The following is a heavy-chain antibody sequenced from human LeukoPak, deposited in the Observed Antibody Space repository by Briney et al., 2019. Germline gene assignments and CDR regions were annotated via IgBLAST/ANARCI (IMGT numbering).Heavy chain of an antibody. Sequence: GGSLRLSCAASGFTFSSYSMNWVRQAPGKGLEWVSSISSSSSYIYYADSVKGRFTISRDNAKNSLYLQMNSLRAEDTAVYYCARGGAYYDFWSGYSAPYYFDYWGQGTLVTVSS. CDR3: ARGGAYYDFWSGYSAPYYFDY. V-gene: IGHV3-21*01. CDR1: GFTFSSYS. J-gene: IGHJ4*02. D-gene: IGHD3-3*01. CDR2: ISSSSSYI.